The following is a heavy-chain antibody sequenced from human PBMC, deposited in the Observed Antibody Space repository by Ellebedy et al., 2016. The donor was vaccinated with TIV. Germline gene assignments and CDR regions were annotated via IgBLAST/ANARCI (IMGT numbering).Heavy chain of an antibody. Sequence: SETLSLXXNVSHSSMTTYYWTWIRQPPGKGLEWIAYIFHSGLTNYNPSLKSRVTMSVDTSMSQFSLRLSSVTAADTAIYYCARLLIRPALGDPFYMDVWGKGTTVSVSS. CDR1: HSSMTTYY. CDR3: ARLLIRPALGDPFYMDV. CDR2: IFHSGLT. J-gene: IGHJ6*03. D-gene: IGHD2-2*01. V-gene: IGHV4-59*01.